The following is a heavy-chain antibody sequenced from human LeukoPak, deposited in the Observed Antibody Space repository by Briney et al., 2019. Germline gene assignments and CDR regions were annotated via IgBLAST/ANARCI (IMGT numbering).Heavy chain of an antibody. D-gene: IGHD6-13*01. CDR2: ISSSSSYI. V-gene: IGHV3-21*01. Sequence: GGSLRLSCAASGFTFSSYSMNWVRQAPGKGLEWVSSISSSSSYIYYADSVKGRFTISRDNAKNSLYLQMNSRRAEDAAVYYCARDFEVADSTAGYNYYGMDVWGQGPTVTVSS. CDR1: GFTFSSYS. CDR3: ARDFEVADSTAGYNYYGMDV. J-gene: IGHJ6*02.